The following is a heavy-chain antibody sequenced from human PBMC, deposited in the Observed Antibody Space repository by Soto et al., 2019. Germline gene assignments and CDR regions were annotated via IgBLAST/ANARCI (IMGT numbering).Heavy chain of an antibody. CDR3: ARKGYCSGGSCYAGTSKGYTYYYGMDV. D-gene: IGHD2-15*01. J-gene: IGHJ6*02. CDR2: IIPIFGTA. V-gene: IGHV1-69*13. CDR1: GGTFSSYA. Sequence: SVKVSCKSSGGTFSSYAISWVRQAPGQGLEWMGGIIPIFGTANYAQKFQGRVTITADESTSTAYMELSSLRSEDTAVYYCARKGYCSGGSCYAGTSKGYTYYYGMDVWGQGTTVTVSS.